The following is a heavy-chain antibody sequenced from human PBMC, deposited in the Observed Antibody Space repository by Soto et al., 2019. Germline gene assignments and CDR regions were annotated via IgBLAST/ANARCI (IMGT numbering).Heavy chain of an antibody. CDR1: GGTFSSYA. D-gene: IGHD6-13*01. CDR2: IIPIFGTA. J-gene: IGHJ6*02. CDR3: ATPPRQQLVPPSYYYGMDV. V-gene: IGHV1-69*13. Sequence: SVKVSCKASGGTFSSYAISWVRQAPGQGLEWMGGIIPIFGTANYAQKFQGRVTITADESTSTAYMELSSLRSEDTAVYYCATPPRQQLVPPSYYYGMDVWGQGNTVTVSS.